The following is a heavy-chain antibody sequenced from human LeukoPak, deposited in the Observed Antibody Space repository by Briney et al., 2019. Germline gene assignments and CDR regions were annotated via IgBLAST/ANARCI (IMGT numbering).Heavy chain of an antibody. CDR1: GFTFSSYA. J-gene: IGHJ4*02. D-gene: IGHD2-8*01. Sequence: GGSLRLSCAASGFTFSSYAMSWVRQAPGKGLEGVSVISGSGGSTYYADSVKGRFTISRDNSKNTLYPQMNSLRAEETAVYYCAKRIAYCTNCVCQESDYWGEGNLVTVSS. CDR2: ISGSGGST. CDR3: AKRIAYCTNCVCQESDY. V-gene: IGHV3-23*01.